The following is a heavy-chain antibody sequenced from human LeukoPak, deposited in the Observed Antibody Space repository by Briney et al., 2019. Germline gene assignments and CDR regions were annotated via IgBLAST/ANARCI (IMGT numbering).Heavy chain of an antibody. J-gene: IGHJ4*02. D-gene: IGHD7-27*01. Sequence: SETLSLTCTVSGGSISSSSYYWGWIRQPPGKGLEWIGSIYYSGSTYYNPSLKSRVTISVDTSKNQFSLKLSSVTAADTAVYYCATGHWGFFDNWGQGTLVTVSS. V-gene: IGHV4-39*01. CDR2: IYYSGST. CDR3: ATGHWGFFDN. CDR1: GGSISSSSYY.